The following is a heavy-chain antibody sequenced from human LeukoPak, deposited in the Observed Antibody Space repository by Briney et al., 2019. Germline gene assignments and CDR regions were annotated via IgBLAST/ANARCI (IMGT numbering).Heavy chain of an antibody. CDR3: ARGSRVPAVPPSTKDYYGMDV. D-gene: IGHD2-2*01. J-gene: IGHJ6*02. CDR1: GFSFDDYA. V-gene: IGHV3-9*01. Sequence: GTSLRLSCAASGFSFDDYAMHWVRQAPGKGLEWVSGISWNSGSIGYADSVKGRFTTSRDNAKNSLYLQMNSLRAEDTAVYYCARGSRVPAVPPSTKDYYGMDVWGQGTTVTVSS. CDR2: ISWNSGSI.